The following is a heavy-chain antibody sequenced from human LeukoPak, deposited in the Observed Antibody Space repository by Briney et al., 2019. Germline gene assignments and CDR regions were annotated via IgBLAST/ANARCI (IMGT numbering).Heavy chain of an antibody. V-gene: IGHV5-10-1*01. D-gene: IGHD3-10*01. CDR3: ARYGSGPDS. Sequence: GESLRISCQGFGYSSSNYWITWVRQLPGKGLEWMGRIDPRDSQTNYSPSFQGHITISSDSSITTAYLEWSSLTVSDTATYYCARYGSGPDSWGQGTLVIVSS. J-gene: IGHJ4*02. CDR1: GYSSSNYW. CDR2: IDPRDSQT.